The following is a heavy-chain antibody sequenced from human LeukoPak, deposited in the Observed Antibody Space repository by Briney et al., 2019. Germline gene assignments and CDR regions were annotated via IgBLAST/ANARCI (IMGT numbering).Heavy chain of an antibody. V-gene: IGHV5-51*01. J-gene: IGHJ4*01. CDR2: IYPGDSDT. Sequence: GEAPKIFCKGSGYGFTSHWIGWVRPVPGEGLGWMGIIYPGDSDTRYRPSFQGQVVISVDKSINTAYLQWSSLKASDTATYYCATQPPNYDSIGYYFFGHWGQGTLVTVSP. D-gene: IGHD3-22*01. CDR1: GYGFTSHW. CDR3: ATQPPNYDSIGYYFFGH.